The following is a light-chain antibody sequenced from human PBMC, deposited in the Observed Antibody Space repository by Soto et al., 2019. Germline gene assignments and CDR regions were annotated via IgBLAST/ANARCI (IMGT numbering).Light chain of an antibody. J-gene: IGLJ3*02. CDR2: GDT. V-gene: IGLV1-40*01. CDR1: SSNIGNNY. CDR3: QSYDSSLSGNWV. Sequence: QSVLTQPPSVSAAPGQKVTISCSGSSSNIGNNYVSWYQQLPGTAPKVLIYGDTNRPSGVPDRFSGSKSGTSASLAITGLQAEDEADYYCQSYDSSLSGNWVFGGGTKLTVL.